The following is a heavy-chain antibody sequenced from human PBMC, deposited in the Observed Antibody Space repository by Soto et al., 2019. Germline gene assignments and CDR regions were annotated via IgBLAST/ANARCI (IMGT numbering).Heavy chain of an antibody. V-gene: IGHV3-23*01. J-gene: IGHJ6*02. CDR3: AKGSSSGWAYYYYGMDV. CDR1: GFTFSSYA. Sequence: EVQLLASGGGLVQPGGSLRLSCAASGFTFSSYAMSWVRQAPGKGLEWVSAISGSVVSTYYADSVKGRFTISRDNSKKTLYLQMNSLRAEDTAVYYCAKGSSSGWAYYYYGMDVWGQGTTVTVSS. D-gene: IGHD3-22*01. CDR2: ISGSVVST.